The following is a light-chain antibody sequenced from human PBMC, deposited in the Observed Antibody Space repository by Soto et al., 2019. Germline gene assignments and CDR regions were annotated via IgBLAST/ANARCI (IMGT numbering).Light chain of an antibody. CDR2: GAS. Sequence: EIVMTQSPASLSVSPGDGATLSCRASHTVASNLAWYQQKPGQGPRLLIHGASTRAAGVPARFSGSGSGTDFTLTISSLQSEDFAVYYCQQHHNWPPQYTFGQGTKLQIK. V-gene: IGKV3-15*01. CDR3: QQHHNWPPQYT. J-gene: IGKJ2*01. CDR1: HTVASN.